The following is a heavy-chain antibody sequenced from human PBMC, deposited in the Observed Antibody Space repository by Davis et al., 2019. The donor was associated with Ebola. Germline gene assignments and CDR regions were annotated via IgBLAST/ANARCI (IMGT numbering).Heavy chain of an antibody. V-gene: IGHV4-59*01. CDR1: GGSISSYY. J-gene: IGHJ4*02. Sequence: SETLSLTCTVSGGSISSYYWSWLRQPPGKGLEWIGYMAYYGSATYSPSLRSRVAISVDKPKNQFSLELASVTAADSAVYYCARGWDSSGWQNWGQGTLVTVSS. CDR2: MAYYGSA. CDR3: ARGWDSSGWQN. D-gene: IGHD6-19*01.